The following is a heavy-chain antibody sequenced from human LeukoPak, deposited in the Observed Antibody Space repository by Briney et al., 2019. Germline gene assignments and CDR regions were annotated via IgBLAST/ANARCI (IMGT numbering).Heavy chain of an antibody. CDR3: ATTTIRLGY. Sequence: PSETLSLTCTVSGVSISSSSHHWGWIRQPPGKGLEWIGSMYYRGSTYHNPSLKSRVTISVDTSKNQFSLKLSSVTAADTAVYYCATTTIRLGYWGQGTLVTVSS. D-gene: IGHD1-26*01. J-gene: IGHJ4*02. CDR2: MYYRGST. V-gene: IGHV4-39*07. CDR1: GVSISSSSHH.